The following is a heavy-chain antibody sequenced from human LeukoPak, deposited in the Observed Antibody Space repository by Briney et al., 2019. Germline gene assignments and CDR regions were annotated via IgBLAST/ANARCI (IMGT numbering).Heavy chain of an antibody. CDR3: ARRSYSGAFDI. J-gene: IGHJ3*02. CDR2: IYSGGST. Sequence: GGSLRLSCAASGFTVSSNYMSWVRQAPGKGLEWVSVIYSGGSTYYADSVKGRFTISRDNSKNTLHLQMNSLRAEDTAVYYCARRSYSGAFDIWGQGTMVTVSS. V-gene: IGHV3-53*01. CDR1: GFTVSSNY. D-gene: IGHD1-26*01.